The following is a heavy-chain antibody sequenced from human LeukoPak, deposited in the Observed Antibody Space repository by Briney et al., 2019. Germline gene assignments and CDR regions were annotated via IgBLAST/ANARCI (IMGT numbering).Heavy chain of an antibody. CDR3: ARVQNYYDSSLSYYMDV. Sequence: GASVKVSCKASGYTFTSYGISWVRQAPGQGLEWMGWISAYNGNTNYAQKLQGRVTMTTDTSTSTAYMELRSLRSDDTTVYYCARVQNYYDSSLSYYMDVWGKGTTVTVSS. D-gene: IGHD3-22*01. J-gene: IGHJ6*03. CDR2: ISAYNGNT. V-gene: IGHV1-18*01. CDR1: GYTFTSYG.